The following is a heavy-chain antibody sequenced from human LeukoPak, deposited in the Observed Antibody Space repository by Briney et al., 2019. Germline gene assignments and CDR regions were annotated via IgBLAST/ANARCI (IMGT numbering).Heavy chain of an antibody. V-gene: IGHV4-34*01. CDR1: GGSFSGYY. CDR3: ARGRPVLLWFGEPSNWFDP. D-gene: IGHD3-10*01. J-gene: IGHJ5*02. Sequence: SETLSLTCAVYGGSFSGYYWSWIREPPGKGLEWIGEINHSGSTNYNPSLKSRVTISVDTSKNQFSLKLSSVTAADTAVYYCARGRPVLLWFGEPSNWFDPWGQGTLVTVSS. CDR2: INHSGST.